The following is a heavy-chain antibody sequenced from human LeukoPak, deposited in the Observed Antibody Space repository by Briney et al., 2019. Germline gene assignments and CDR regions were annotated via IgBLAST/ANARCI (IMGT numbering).Heavy chain of an antibody. J-gene: IGHJ4*02. V-gene: IGHV3-30*03. CDR2: ISYDGSNK. CDR3: AREMATIYFDY. D-gene: IGHD5-24*01. Sequence: QPGRSLRLSCAASGFTFSSYGMHWVRQAPGKGLEWVAVISYDGSNKYYADSVKGRFTISRDNSKNTLYLQMNSLRAEDTAVYYCAREMATIYFDYWGQGTLVTVSS. CDR1: GFTFSSYG.